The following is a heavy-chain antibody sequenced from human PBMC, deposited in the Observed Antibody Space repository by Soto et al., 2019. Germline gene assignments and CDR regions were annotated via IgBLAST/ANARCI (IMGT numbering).Heavy chain of an antibody. J-gene: IGHJ5*02. CDR2: IDDSGST. CDR3: ARRYCSSTSCYNWFDP. Sequence: PSETLCLTCTVSGVSISGYYWSWIRTSPGKGLECLGSIDDSGSTNYNPSLKSRVTISLDTSKNQFSLKLSSVTAADTAVYYCARRYCSSTSCYNWFDPWGQGTLVTVSS. CDR1: GVSISGYY. V-gene: IGHV4-59*08. D-gene: IGHD2-2*01.